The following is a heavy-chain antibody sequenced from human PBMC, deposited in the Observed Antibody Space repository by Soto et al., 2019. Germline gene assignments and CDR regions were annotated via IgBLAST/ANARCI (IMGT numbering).Heavy chain of an antibody. CDR1: GYTFTSYA. CDR2: INAGNGNT. CDR3: ARGLVVRAARPDYYYGMDV. Sequence: SVKVSCTASGYTFTSYAMHWVRQAPGQRLEWMGWINAGNGNTKYSQKFQGRVTITRDTSASTAYMELSSLRSEDTAVYYCARGLVVRAARPDYYYGMDVWGQGTTVTVSS. D-gene: IGHD6-6*01. V-gene: IGHV1-3*01. J-gene: IGHJ6*02.